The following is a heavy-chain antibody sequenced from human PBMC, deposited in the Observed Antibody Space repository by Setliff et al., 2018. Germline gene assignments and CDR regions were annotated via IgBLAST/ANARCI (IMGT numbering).Heavy chain of an antibody. D-gene: IGHD3-22*01. CDR1: GGSISSGSYY. J-gene: IGHJ3*02. Sequence: SETLSLTCTVSGGSISSGSYYWSWIRQPAGKGLEWIGRIYTSGSTNYNPSLKSRVTISVDTSKNQFSLKLSSVTAADTAVYYCARGKAYYDSSGYYLGCAFDIWGQGTMVTVS. CDR3: ARGKAYYDSSGYYLGCAFDI. CDR2: IYTSGST. V-gene: IGHV4-61*02.